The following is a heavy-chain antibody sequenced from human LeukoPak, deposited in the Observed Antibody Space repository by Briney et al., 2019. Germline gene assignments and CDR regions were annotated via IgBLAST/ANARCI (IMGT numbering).Heavy chain of an antibody. V-gene: IGHV3-49*04. CDR3: TRGPTQQWLYYGMDV. Sequence: GGSLRLPCTASGFTFGDHAMSWVRQAPGKGLEWVGFIRSKGYGGTTEYAASVKGRFTISRGDSKGIAYLQMNSLKIEDTAVYYCTRGPTQQWLYYGMDVWGQGTTVIVSS. CDR2: IRSKGYGGTT. D-gene: IGHD5-18*01. CDR1: GFTFGDHA. J-gene: IGHJ6*02.